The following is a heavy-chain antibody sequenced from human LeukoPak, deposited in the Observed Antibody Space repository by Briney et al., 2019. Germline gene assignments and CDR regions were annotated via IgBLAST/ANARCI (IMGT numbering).Heavy chain of an antibody. CDR3: ARRDDYYYYYMDV. V-gene: IGHV3-48*01. CDR2: ISSSSSTI. J-gene: IGHJ6*03. CDR1: GFTFSSYS. Sequence: TGGSLRLSCAASGFTFSSYSMNWVRQAPGKGLEWVSYISSSSSTIYYADSVKGRFTISRDNAKNSLYLQMNSLRAEDTAVYYCARRDDYYYYYMDVWGKGTTVTVSS.